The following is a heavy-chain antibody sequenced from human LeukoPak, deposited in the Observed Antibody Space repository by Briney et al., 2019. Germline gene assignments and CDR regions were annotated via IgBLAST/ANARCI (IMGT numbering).Heavy chain of an antibody. D-gene: IGHD3-10*01. J-gene: IGHJ4*02. CDR1: GFTFSYYT. CDR2: ISSGSGYI. Sequence: GGSLRLSCAASGFTFSYYTMNWVRQAPGKGLEWVSSISSGSGYIYYADSVEGRFTISRDNAKNSVYLQMNSLGAEDTAVYYCARVYYYASGSQDPGSDYWGQGTLVTVSS. V-gene: IGHV3-21*01. CDR3: ARVYYYASGSQDPGSDY.